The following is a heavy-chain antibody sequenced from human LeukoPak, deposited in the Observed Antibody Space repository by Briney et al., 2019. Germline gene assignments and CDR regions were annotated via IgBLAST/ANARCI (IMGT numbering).Heavy chain of an antibody. CDR2: INHSGST. D-gene: IGHD6-19*01. V-gene: IGHV4-34*01. CDR1: GGSFSGYY. Sequence: SETLSLTCAVYGGSFSGYYWSWIRQPPGKGLEWIGEINHSGSTYYNPSLKSRVTISVDTSKNHFSLKLSSVTAADTAVYYCARDIGYYSGWNFDYWGQGTLVTVSS. CDR3: ARDIGYYSGWNFDY. J-gene: IGHJ4*02.